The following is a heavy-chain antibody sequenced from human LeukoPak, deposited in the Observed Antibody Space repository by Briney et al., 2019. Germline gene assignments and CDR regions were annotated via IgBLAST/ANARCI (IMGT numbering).Heavy chain of an antibody. CDR3: AKLGKTDTYYYGSGPRGGWFDP. CDR2: IRYDGSNK. V-gene: IGHV3-30*02. D-gene: IGHD3-10*01. CDR1: GFTFSSYG. J-gene: IGHJ5*02. Sequence: GRSLRLSCAASGFTFSSYGMHWVRQAPGKGLEWVAFIRYDGSNKYYADSVKGRFTISRDNSKNTLYLQMNSLRAEDTAVYYCAKLGKTDTYYYGSGPRGGWFDPWGQGTLVTVSS.